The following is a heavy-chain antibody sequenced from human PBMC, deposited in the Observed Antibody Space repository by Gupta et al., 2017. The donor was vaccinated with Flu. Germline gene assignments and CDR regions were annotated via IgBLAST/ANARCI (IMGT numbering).Heavy chain of an antibody. V-gene: IGHV3-30*18. CDR1: GFTFTTYG. CDR2: ISYDGTYK. J-gene: IGHJ4*02. Sequence: QVRLVESGGGVVRPGRSLRLACSVVGFTFTTYGLLRVRQAPGQGLEWVAVISYDGTYKNYADSVKGRFTISRDNSKNTLSLQMNSLRREDTGVYYCAKDQREYCRGGDCYPQIFHYWGQGTLVTVSS. CDR3: AKDQREYCRGGDCYPQIFHY. D-gene: IGHD2-15*01.